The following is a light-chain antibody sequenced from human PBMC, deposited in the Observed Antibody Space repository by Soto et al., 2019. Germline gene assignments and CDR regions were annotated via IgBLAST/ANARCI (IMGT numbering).Light chain of an antibody. Sequence: QSALTQPASVSGSPGQSITISCTGTSSDVGSYNLVSWNQQHPGKAPKLMIYEGSKRPSGVSNRFSGSKSGNTASLTISGLQAEDEADYYCCSYAGSHVVFGGGTKVTVL. CDR3: CSYAGSHVV. CDR1: SSDVGSYNL. J-gene: IGLJ2*01. V-gene: IGLV2-23*01. CDR2: EGS.